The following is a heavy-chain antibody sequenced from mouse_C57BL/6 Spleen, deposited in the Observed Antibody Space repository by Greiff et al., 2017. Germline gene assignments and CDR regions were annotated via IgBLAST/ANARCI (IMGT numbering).Heavy chain of an antibody. Sequence: EVQLQQSGPELVKPGASVKISCKASGYTFTDYYMNWVKQSHGKSLEWIGDINPNTGGTSYNQKFKGKATLTVDKSSSTAYMELRSLTSEDSAVYYCARRGYYYGSSYWYFDVWGTGTTVTVSS. V-gene: IGHV1-26*01. CDR3: ARRGYYYGSSYWYFDV. CDR2: INPNTGGT. J-gene: IGHJ1*03. D-gene: IGHD1-1*01. CDR1: GYTFTDYY.